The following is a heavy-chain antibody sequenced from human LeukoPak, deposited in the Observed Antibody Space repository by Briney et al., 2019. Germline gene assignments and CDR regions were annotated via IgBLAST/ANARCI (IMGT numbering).Heavy chain of an antibody. V-gene: IGHV1-2*02. CDR3: ARWYSGSTLYGMDV. Sequence: ASVKVSCKASGYTFTGYYMHWVRQAPGQGLEWMGWINPNSGGTNYAQKFQGRVTMTRDTSISTAYMELSRPRSDDTAVYYCARWYSGSTLYGMDVWGQGTTVTVSS. J-gene: IGHJ6*02. CDR1: GYTFTGYY. CDR2: INPNSGGT. D-gene: IGHD6-6*01.